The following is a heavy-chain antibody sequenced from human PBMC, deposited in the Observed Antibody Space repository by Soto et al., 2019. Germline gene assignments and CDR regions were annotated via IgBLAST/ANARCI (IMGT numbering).Heavy chain of an antibody. V-gene: IGHV3-23*01. CDR1: GFTFSSYA. J-gene: IGHJ6*03. CDR2: ISGSGGST. CDR3: AKDGHSSSSVPLGYYYYMDV. D-gene: IGHD6-6*01. Sequence: EVQLLESGGGLVQPGGSLRLSCAASGFTFSSYAMSWVRQAPGKGLEWVSAISGSGGSTYYADSVKGRFTISRDNSKNALYLQTNSLRAEDTAVYYCAKDGHSSSSVPLGYYYYMDVWGKGTTVTVSS.